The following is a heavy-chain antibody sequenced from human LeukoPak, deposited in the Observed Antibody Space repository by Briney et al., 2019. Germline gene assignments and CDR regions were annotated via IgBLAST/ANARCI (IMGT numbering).Heavy chain of an antibody. D-gene: IGHD3-3*01. CDR3: ARLYYDFWSGPAYNWFDP. CDR1: GGSISSSSYY. V-gene: IGHV4-39*01. J-gene: IGHJ5*02. CDR2: ISDSGST. Sequence: PSETLSLTCTVSGGSISSSSYYWGWIRQPPGKGLEWIGRISDSGSTYYNPSLKSRVTISVDTSKNQFSLKLSSVTAADTAVYYCARLYYDFWSGPAYNWFDPWGQGTLVT.